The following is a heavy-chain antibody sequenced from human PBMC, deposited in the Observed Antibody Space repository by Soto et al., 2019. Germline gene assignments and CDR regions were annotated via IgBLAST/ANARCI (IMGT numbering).Heavy chain of an antibody. CDR3: VRPLPSGQTHARDV. V-gene: IGHV3-53*01. J-gene: IGHJ6*02. CDR1: GLPVAGSY. CDR2: IYNDGTT. D-gene: IGHD3-10*01. Sequence: PGGSLRLSCVASGLPVAGSYMAWVRQAPGKGLEWASVIYNDGTTYYSQSVEGRFTISRDTSKNTLYLQMDRLRDEETAVYYCVRPLPSGQTHARDVWGQGTTVTVSS.